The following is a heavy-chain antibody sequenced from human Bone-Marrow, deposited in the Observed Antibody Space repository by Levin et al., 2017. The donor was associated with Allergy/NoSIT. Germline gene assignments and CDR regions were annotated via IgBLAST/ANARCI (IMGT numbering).Heavy chain of an antibody. CDR1: GFTFDDYA. V-gene: IGHV3-9*01. Sequence: GGSLRLSCTASGFTFDDYAMHWVRQAPGKGLEWVSGISWNSGSIGYADSVKGRFTVSRDNAKKSLYLQMNSLRAEDTAVYYCAKDIFMVTAIPLAVPTTWGQGTLVTVSS. CDR3: AKDIFMVTAIPLAVPTT. CDR2: ISWNSGSI. D-gene: IGHD2-21*02. J-gene: IGHJ4*02.